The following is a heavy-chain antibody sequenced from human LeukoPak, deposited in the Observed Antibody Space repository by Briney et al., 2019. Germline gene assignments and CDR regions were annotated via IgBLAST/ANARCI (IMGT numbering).Heavy chain of an antibody. J-gene: IGHJ5*02. CDR3: ARGPHGYSSSWYRPSYNWFDP. Sequence: SETLSLTXAVYGGSFSDYYWSWIRQPPGKGLEWIGEINHSGSTNYNPSLKSRVTISVDTSKNQFSLKLSSVTAADTAVYYCARGPHGYSSSWYRPSYNWFDPWGQGTLVTVPS. CDR1: GGSFSDYY. D-gene: IGHD6-13*01. CDR2: INHSGST. V-gene: IGHV4-34*01.